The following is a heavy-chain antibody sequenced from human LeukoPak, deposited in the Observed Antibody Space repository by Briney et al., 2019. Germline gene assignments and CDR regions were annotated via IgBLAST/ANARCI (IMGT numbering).Heavy chain of an antibody. J-gene: IGHJ4*02. V-gene: IGHV3-23*01. D-gene: IGHD1-26*01. Sequence: GGSLRLSCAASGFTFSSYAMSWVRQAPGKGLEWVSAISGSGGSTYYADSVKGRFTISRDNSKNTLYLQMNSLRAEDTAVYYCAKDGPVRQWELLQLDYWGQGTLVTVSS. CDR1: GFTFSSYA. CDR2: ISGSGGST. CDR3: AKDGPVRQWELLQLDY.